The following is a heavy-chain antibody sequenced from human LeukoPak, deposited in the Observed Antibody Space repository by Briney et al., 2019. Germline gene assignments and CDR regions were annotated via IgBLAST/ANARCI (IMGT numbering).Heavy chain of an antibody. V-gene: IGHV3-7*01. Sequence: PGGSLRLSCAASGFTFSGSWMSWVRQAPGKGLEWVASINQDGGEKYSLDSVKGRFTISRDNAKNSLYLQMNSLRDEDTAVYYCARDVPGVRGVIRFDYWGQGTLVTVSS. CDR1: GFTFSGSW. CDR2: INQDGGEK. CDR3: ARDVPGVRGVIRFDY. D-gene: IGHD3-10*01. J-gene: IGHJ4*02.